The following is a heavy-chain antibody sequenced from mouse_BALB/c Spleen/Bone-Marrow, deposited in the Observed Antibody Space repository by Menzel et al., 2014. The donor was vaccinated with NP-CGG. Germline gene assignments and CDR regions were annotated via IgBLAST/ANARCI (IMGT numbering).Heavy chain of an antibody. CDR2: ISYSGIT. J-gene: IGHJ4*01. CDR3: ARDYGNSVLYYYAMDY. Sequence: EVKVVESGPGLVKPSQSLSLTCTVTGYSITSDYAWNWVRQFPGNKLEWMGYISYSGITGYNPSLKSQISIIRDTSKNQFFLQLSSVTTEDTATYFCARDYGNSVLYYYAMDYWGQGTSVTVSS. V-gene: IGHV3-2*02. D-gene: IGHD2-1*01. CDR1: GYSITSDYA.